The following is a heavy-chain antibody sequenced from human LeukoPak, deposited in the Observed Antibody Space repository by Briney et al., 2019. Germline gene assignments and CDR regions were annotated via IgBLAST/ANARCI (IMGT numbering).Heavy chain of an antibody. CDR3: AKDSGYYYDSGAFDI. D-gene: IGHD3-22*01. CDR1: GFTFDDYA. Sequence: GGSLRLSCAAPGFTFDDYAMHWVRQAPGKGLEWVSGISRNSGSIGYADSVKGRFTISRDNAKNSLYLQMNSLRAEDTALYYCAKDSGYYYDSGAFDIWGQGTMVTVSS. CDR2: ISRNSGSI. V-gene: IGHV3-9*01. J-gene: IGHJ3*02.